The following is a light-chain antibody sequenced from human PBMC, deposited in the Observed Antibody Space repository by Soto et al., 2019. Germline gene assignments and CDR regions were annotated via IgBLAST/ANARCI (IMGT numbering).Light chain of an antibody. V-gene: IGKV3-11*01. CDR2: DAS. CDR3: YQRSHWPST. Sequence: EIVLTQSPATLSLSPGNRATLSCRASQSVSGYLAWYQQKPGQAPRLLIYDASNRATGIPARFSGSGSGTDFTLTITSLEPEDVAVYYCYQRSHWPSTFGGGTKVEI. CDR1: QSVSGY. J-gene: IGKJ4*01.